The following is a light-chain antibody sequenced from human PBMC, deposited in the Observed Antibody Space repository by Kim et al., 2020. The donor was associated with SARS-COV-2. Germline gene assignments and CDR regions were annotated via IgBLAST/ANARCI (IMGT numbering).Light chain of an antibody. CDR3: CSFAGYSYV. V-gene: IGLV2-11*01. CDR1: SNNVGAYNY. Sequence: PGQSVTISCTGTSNNVGAYNYGSWYQHHPGKAPKLLIYDVITRPSGVPDRFSGSKSGNTASLTISGLQADDEADYYCCSFAGYSYVFGIGTKVTVL. J-gene: IGLJ1*01. CDR2: DVI.